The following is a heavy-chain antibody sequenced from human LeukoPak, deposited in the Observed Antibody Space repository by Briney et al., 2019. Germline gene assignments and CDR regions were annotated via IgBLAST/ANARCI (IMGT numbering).Heavy chain of an antibody. J-gene: IGHJ5*02. V-gene: IGHV4-30-2*01. CDR2: IYHSGST. CDR1: GGSVSSSGYY. Sequence: SETLSLTCTASGGSVSSSGYYWSWIRQPPGKGLEWIGYIYHSGSTDYNPSLKSRVTISVDRSKNQFSLKLSSVTAADTAVYYCASGSGSYFPWGQGTLVTVSS. CDR3: ASGSGSYFP. D-gene: IGHD1-26*01.